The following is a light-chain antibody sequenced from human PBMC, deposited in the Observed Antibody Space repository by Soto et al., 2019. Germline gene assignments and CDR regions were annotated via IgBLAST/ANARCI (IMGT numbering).Light chain of an antibody. Sequence: DIQMTQSPSPLSASVGDRVTITCRASQSISSWLAWYQQKPGKAPKLMIYKASSLESGVPSRFSGSGSGTEFTLTISSLQPDDVATYYCQQYNSSAWTLGQGTKVDIK. CDR2: KAS. CDR1: QSISSW. V-gene: IGKV1-5*03. CDR3: QQYNSSAWT. J-gene: IGKJ1*01.